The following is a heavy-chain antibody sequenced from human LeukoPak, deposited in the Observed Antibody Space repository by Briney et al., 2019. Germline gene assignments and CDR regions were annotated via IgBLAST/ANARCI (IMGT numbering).Heavy chain of an antibody. CDR2: MNPNSGNT. Sequence: ASVKVSCKASGYTFTSYDINWVRQATGQGLEWMGWMNPNSGNTGYAQKFQGRVTITRDTSISTAYMELSSLRSEDTAVYYCARRTGDPTYSDYWGQGTLVTVSS. CDR1: GYTFTSYD. CDR3: ARRTGDPTYSDY. V-gene: IGHV1-8*03. J-gene: IGHJ4*02. D-gene: IGHD7-27*01.